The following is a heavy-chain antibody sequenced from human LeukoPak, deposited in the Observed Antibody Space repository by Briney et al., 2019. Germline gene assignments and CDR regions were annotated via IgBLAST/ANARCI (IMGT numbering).Heavy chain of an antibody. J-gene: IGHJ5*01. CDR1: GVTFSSHS. V-gene: IGHV1-69*04. CDR3: ASERFNGYASGWFDY. Sequence: SVKVSCKASGVTFSSHSISWVRQAPGQGLQWMGRIIPIVDITNYAQNFQGRVTITADESTNTAYLELSSLRSEDTALYYCASERFNGYASGWFDYWGSGTLVIVSS. CDR2: IIPIVDIT. D-gene: IGHD2-2*01.